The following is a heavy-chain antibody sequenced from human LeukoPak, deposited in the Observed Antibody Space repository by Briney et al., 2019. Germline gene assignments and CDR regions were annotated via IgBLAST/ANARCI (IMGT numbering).Heavy chain of an antibody. CDR3: ARDNNRRWPLDY. V-gene: IGHV3-48*03. D-gene: IGHD1-14*01. J-gene: IGHJ4*02. CDR1: GFTFSSYE. CDR2: ISSSGSTI. Sequence: GGSLRLSCAASGFTFSSYEMNWVRQAPGKGLEWVSYISSSGSTIYYADSVKGRFTISRDNAKNSLYLQMNSLRAEDTAVYYCARDNNRRWPLDYWGQGTLVTVSS.